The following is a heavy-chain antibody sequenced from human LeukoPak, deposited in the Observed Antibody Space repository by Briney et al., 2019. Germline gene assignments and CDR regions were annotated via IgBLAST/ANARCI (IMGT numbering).Heavy chain of an antibody. CDR1: GFTFSSYA. V-gene: IGHV3-23*01. J-gene: IGHJ6*02. CDR2: ISGSGGST. D-gene: IGHD1-26*01. Sequence: GGSLRLSCAASGFTFSSYAMSWVRQAPGRGLEWVSAISGSGGSTYYADSVKGRFTISRDNSKNTLYLQMNSLRAEDTAVYYCAKEFLGSGSYYTDYYYGMDVWGQGTTVTVSS. CDR3: AKEFLGSGSYYTDYYYGMDV.